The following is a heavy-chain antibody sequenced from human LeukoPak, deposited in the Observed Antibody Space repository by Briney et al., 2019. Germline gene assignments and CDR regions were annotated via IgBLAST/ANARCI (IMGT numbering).Heavy chain of an antibody. CDR2: IYHDGST. V-gene: IGHV4-38-2*02. CDR1: THSVSTDYY. CDR3: AREGLISIVRGLNFGY. D-gene: IGHD3-10*01. J-gene: IGHJ4*02. Sequence: SETLSLTCTVSTHSVSTDYYWGWIRQPPGKGLEWIGNIYHDGSTYYTPSLKSRVTISVDTSKNQFFLKLTSVTAADTAVYYCAREGLISIVRGLNFGYWGQGTLVSVSS.